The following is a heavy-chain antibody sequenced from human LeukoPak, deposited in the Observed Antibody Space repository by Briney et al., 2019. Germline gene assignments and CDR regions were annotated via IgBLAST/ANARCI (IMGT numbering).Heavy chain of an antibody. CDR2: INPNSGDT. V-gene: IGHV1-2*02. Sequence: ASVKVSCKASRYTFTDYYIHWVRQAPGQGLEWMGWINPNSGDTKYAQKFQSRVTMTRDTSITTAYMDLSRLRFDDTAIYYCARGFRLSDYYDSSGSDYWGQGTLVSVSS. D-gene: IGHD3-22*01. CDR3: ARGFRLSDYYDSSGSDY. J-gene: IGHJ4*02. CDR1: RYTFTDYY.